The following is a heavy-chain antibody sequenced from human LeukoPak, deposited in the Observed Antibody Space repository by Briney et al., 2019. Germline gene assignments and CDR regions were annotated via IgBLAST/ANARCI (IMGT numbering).Heavy chain of an antibody. V-gene: IGHV4-38-2*02. CDR2: IYHSGST. Sequence: SETLSLTCAVSGYSISSGYYWGWIRQPPGKGLEWIGSIYHSGSTYYNPSLKSRVTISVDTSKNQFSLKLSSVTAADTAVYYCARDLRYFDWDYWGQGTLATVSS. D-gene: IGHD3-9*01. CDR3: ARDLRYFDWDY. CDR1: GYSISSGYY. J-gene: IGHJ4*02.